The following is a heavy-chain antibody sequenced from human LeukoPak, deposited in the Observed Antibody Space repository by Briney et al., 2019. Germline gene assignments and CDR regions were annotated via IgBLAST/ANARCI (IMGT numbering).Heavy chain of an antibody. CDR1: GGSISSTSYY. CDR3: ARLYASSWYNFDS. D-gene: IGHD6-13*01. J-gene: IGHJ4*02. Sequence: SETLSLTCTVSGGSISSTSYYWGWIRQPPGKELEWIGNIYYSGSTYYHPSLKGRVTMSVDASKNQFSLKLTSVTATDTALYYCARLYASSWYNFDSWGQGTLVTVSS. CDR2: IYYSGST. V-gene: IGHV4-39*01.